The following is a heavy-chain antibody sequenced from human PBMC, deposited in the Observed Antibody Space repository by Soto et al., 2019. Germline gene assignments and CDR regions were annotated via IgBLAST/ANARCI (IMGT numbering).Heavy chain of an antibody. V-gene: IGHV3-23*01. Sequence: GGSLRLSCAASGFTFSSNGMTWVRQAPGKGLEWVSIISKDGSGTIYADSVKGRFTASRDNSKNTLYLQMNSLRAEDTAVYYCAKTWVPHPEFPFDYWGQGTLVTVSS. CDR2: ISKDGSGT. CDR3: AKTWVPHPEFPFDY. CDR1: GFTFSSNG. D-gene: IGHD1-1*01. J-gene: IGHJ4*02.